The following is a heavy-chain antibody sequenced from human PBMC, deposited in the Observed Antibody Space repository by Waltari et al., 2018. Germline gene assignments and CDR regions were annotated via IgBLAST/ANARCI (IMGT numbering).Heavy chain of an antibody. J-gene: IGHJ6*02. CDR2: INHSGST. D-gene: IGHD3-3*01. Sequence: QVQLQQWGAGLLKPSETLSLTCAVYGGSFSGYYWSWIRQPPGQGREWIGEINHSGSTNYNPSLKSRVTISVDTSKNQFSLKLSSVTAADTAVYYCARAGPYDFWSGYLYYYGMDVWGQGTTVTVSS. CDR1: GGSFSGYY. V-gene: IGHV4-34*01. CDR3: ARAGPYDFWSGYLYYYGMDV.